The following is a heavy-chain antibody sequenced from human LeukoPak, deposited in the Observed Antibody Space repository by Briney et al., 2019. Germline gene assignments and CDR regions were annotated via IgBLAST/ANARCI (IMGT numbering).Heavy chain of an antibody. CDR2: ISAYNGNT. CDR3: ARDTILRPPEWGFDY. Sequence: ASVTVSCKASGYTFTSYGISWVRQAPGQGLEWMGWISAYNGNTNYAQKLQGRVTMTTDTSTSTAYMELRSLRSDDTAVYYCARDTILRPPEWGFDYWGQGTLVTVSS. V-gene: IGHV1-18*01. CDR1: GYTFTSYG. D-gene: IGHD3-3*01. J-gene: IGHJ4*02.